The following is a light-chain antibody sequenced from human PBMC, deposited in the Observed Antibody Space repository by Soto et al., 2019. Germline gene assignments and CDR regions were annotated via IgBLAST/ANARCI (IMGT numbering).Light chain of an antibody. Sequence: QSVLTQPPSVSGAPGQRVTISCTGSSSNIGAGYDVPWYQQLPGRAPKLLIYGNTKRPSGVPDRFSGSKSGTSASLAITGLQAEDEADYYCLSFDSSLSVVFGGGTKVTVL. CDR3: LSFDSSLSVV. CDR1: SSNIGAGYD. CDR2: GNT. V-gene: IGLV1-40*01. J-gene: IGLJ2*01.